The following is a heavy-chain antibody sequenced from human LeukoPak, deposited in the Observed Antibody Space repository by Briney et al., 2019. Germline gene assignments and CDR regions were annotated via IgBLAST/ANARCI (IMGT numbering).Heavy chain of an antibody. CDR2: INSDGSRT. Sequence: GGSLRLSCAASGFTFSSYWMHWVRQAPGKGLVWVSNINSDGSRTNYADSVRGRFTISRDNAKNTLYLQMNSLRAEDTAIYYCAKDQLNRFCSGGSCSITHDYWGQGALVTVSS. J-gene: IGHJ4*02. D-gene: IGHD2-15*01. V-gene: IGHV3-74*01. CDR1: GFTFSSYW. CDR3: AKDQLNRFCSGGSCSITHDY.